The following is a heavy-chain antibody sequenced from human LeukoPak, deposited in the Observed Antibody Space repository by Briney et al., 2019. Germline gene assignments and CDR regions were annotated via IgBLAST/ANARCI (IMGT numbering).Heavy chain of an antibody. V-gene: IGHV3-23*01. D-gene: IGHD3-3*01. CDR1: GFTFSSYA. CDR3: AKDRSDFWSGYPGAFDI. Sequence: GGSLRLSCAASGFTFSSYAMSWVRQAPGKGLERVSAISGSGGSTYYADSVEGRFTISRDNSKNTLYLQMNSLRAEDTAVYYCAKDRSDFWSGYPGAFDIWGQGTMVTVSS. CDR2: ISGSGGST. J-gene: IGHJ3*02.